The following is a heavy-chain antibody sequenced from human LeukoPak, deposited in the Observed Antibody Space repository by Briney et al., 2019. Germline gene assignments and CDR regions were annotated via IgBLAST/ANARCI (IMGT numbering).Heavy chain of an antibody. J-gene: IGHJ4*02. D-gene: IGHD2-2*02. CDR3: TRVGYCSSTTCYTGDGFDY. Sequence: GSLRLSCAASGFTFSSYWMSWVRQAPGKGLEGVANIKQDGSEKYYVDSVKGRFTISRDNAKNSLYLRMNSLRAEDTAVYYCTRVGYCSSTTCYTGDGFDYWGQGTLVTVSS. CDR2: IKQDGSEK. V-gene: IGHV3-7*01. CDR1: GFTFSSYW.